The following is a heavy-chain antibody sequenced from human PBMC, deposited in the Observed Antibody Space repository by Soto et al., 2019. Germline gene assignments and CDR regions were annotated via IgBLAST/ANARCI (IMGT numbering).Heavy chain of an antibody. CDR1: GYTFTSYG. CDR3: ARAIHYYDSSGYYDY. V-gene: IGHV1-18*04. CDR2: IIAYNGST. J-gene: IGHJ4*02. Sequence: ASLKVSCRDAGYTFTSYGISWVRQATGQGREGMGWIIAYNGSTSYARKFQGRVTMTRDTSTSTVYMELSSLRSEDTAVYYCARAIHYYDSSGYYDYWGQGTLVTVSS. D-gene: IGHD3-22*01.